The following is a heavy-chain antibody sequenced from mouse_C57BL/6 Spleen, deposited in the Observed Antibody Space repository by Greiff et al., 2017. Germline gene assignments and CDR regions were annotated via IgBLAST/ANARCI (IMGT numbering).Heavy chain of an antibody. Sequence: QVHVKQSGAELVRPGASVTLSCKASGYTFTDYEMHWVKQTPVHGLEWIGAIDPETGGTAYNQKFKGKAILTADQSSSTAYMELRSLTSEDSAVYYCTRDYAGFAYWGQGTLVTVSA. V-gene: IGHV1-15*01. CDR3: TRDYAGFAY. D-gene: IGHD2-4*01. CDR2: IDPETGGT. CDR1: GYTFTDYE. J-gene: IGHJ3*01.